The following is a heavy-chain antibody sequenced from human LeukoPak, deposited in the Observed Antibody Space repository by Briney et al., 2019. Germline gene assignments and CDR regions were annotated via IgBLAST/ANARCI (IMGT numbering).Heavy chain of an antibody. V-gene: IGHV1-69*13. D-gene: IGHD1/OR15-1a*01. CDR1: GYTFISYG. CDR2: ILPIVGTA. CDR3: ARGLISGTTSYYYNYMDV. J-gene: IGHJ6*03. Sequence: ASVKVSCKASGYTFISYGISWVRQAPGQGLEWMGGILPIVGTANYAQKFQGRVTVTADESTTTAYMELSSLTSEDTAVYYCARGLISGTTSYYYNYMDVWGKGTTVTISS.